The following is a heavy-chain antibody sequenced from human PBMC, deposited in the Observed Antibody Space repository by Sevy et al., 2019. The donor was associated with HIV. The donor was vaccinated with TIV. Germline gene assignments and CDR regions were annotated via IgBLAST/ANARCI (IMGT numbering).Heavy chain of an antibody. CDR2: ISSSSSTI. V-gene: IGHV3-48*01. CDR3: ARGSYYDILTGYYNYGMDV. CDR1: GFTFSSYS. J-gene: IGHJ6*02. Sequence: GGSPRLSCAASGFTFSSYSMNWVRQAPGKGLEWVSYISSSSSTIYYADSVKGRFTISRDNAKNSLYLQMNSLRAEDTAVYYCARGSYYDILTGYYNYGMDVWGQGTTVTVSS. D-gene: IGHD3-9*01.